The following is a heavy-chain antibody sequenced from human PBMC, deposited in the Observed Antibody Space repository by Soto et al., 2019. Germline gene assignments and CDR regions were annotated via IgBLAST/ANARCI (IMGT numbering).Heavy chain of an antibody. Sequence: SETLSLTCTVSGGSISSYYWSWIRQPPGKGLEWIGYIYYSGSTNYNPSLKSRVTISVDTSKNQFSLKLSSVTAADTAVYYCARDDHYYDSSGYYLGWFDPWGQGTLVTVS. CDR1: GGSISSYY. V-gene: IGHV4-59*01. J-gene: IGHJ5*02. CDR2: IYYSGST. D-gene: IGHD3-22*01. CDR3: ARDDHYYDSSGYYLGWFDP.